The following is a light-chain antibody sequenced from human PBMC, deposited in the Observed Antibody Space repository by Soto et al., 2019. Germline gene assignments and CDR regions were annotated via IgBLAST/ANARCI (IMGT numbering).Light chain of an antibody. CDR3: QQYNPYSST. Sequence: DIQMTQSPSTLSASVGDRVTITCRASQSISSWLAWFQQKPGKAPKLLIYKASSLQSGVPSRFIGSESGTEFNLTISRLQPDDFATYYCQQYNPYSSTFGQGTKVAIK. CDR1: QSISSW. V-gene: IGKV1-5*03. CDR2: KAS. J-gene: IGKJ2*01.